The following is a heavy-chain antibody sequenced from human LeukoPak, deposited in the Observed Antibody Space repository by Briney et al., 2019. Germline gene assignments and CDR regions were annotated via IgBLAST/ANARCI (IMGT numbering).Heavy chain of an antibody. CDR1: GFSLSTSGMC. V-gene: IGHV4-30-4*08. CDR2: IYYSGST. CDR3: ARGRITMVRGVPRRSQFDP. J-gene: IGHJ5*02. Sequence: SGPTLVNPTQTPTLTCTFSGFSLSTSGMCVSWIRQPPGKGLEWIGYIYYSGSTYYNPSLKSRVTISVDTSKNQFSLKLSSVTAADTAVYYCARGRITMVRGVPRRSQFDPWGQGTLVTVSS. D-gene: IGHD3-10*01.